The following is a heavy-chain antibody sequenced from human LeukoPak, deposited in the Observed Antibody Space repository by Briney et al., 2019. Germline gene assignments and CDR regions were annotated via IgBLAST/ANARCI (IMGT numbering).Heavy chain of an antibody. D-gene: IGHD6-19*01. Sequence: KSSETLSLTCTVSGYSISSGYYWGWIRQPPGKGLEWIGSIYHSGSTYYSPSLKSRVTISVDTSKNQFSLKLSSVTAADTAVYYCARGRYSSGWYNWFDPWGQGTLVTVSS. CDR2: IYHSGST. V-gene: IGHV4-38-2*02. J-gene: IGHJ5*02. CDR1: GYSISSGYY. CDR3: ARGRYSSGWYNWFDP.